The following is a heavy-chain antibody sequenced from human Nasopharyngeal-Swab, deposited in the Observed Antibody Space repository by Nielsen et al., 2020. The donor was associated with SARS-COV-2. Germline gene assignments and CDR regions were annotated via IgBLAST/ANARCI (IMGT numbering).Heavy chain of an antibody. CDR2: IYDSGST. V-gene: IGHV4-59*01. J-gene: IGHJ4*02. D-gene: IGHD6-19*01. CDR3: ARDQRGSGWYSWSQGVDY. Sequence: WIRQPPGKGLEWIGYIYDSGSTNYNPSLKSRVTISVDTSKNQFSLKLSSVTAADTAVYYCARDQRGSGWYSWSQGVDYWGQGTLVTVSS.